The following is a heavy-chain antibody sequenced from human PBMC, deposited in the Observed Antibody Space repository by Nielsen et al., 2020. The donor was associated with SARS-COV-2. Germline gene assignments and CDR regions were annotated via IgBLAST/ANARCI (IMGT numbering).Heavy chain of an antibody. Sequence: GESLKISCAASGFTFSSYAMSWVRQAPGKGLEWVSAISGSGGSTYYADSVKGRFTISRDNSKNTLFLQMNNLRAEDTAVYYCARGRCTSYNCAKLGGYMDVWGKGTTVTVSS. D-gene: IGHD1-1*01. CDR2: ISGSGGST. CDR3: ARGRCTSYNCAKLGGYMDV. V-gene: IGHV3-23*01. J-gene: IGHJ6*03. CDR1: GFTFSSYA.